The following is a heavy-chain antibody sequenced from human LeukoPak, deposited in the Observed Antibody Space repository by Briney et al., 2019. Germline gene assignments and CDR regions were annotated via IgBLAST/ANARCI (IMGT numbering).Heavy chain of an antibody. CDR3: ASSPTVTIPFDP. CDR2: IYYSGST. Sequence: IPSETLSLTCTVSGGSISSSSYYWGWIRQPPGKGLEWIGSIYYSGSTYYNPSLKSRVTISVDTSKNQFSLKLSSVTAADTAVYYCASSPTVTIPFDPWGQGTLVTVSS. D-gene: IGHD4-11*01. J-gene: IGHJ5*02. V-gene: IGHV4-39*07. CDR1: GGSISSSSYY.